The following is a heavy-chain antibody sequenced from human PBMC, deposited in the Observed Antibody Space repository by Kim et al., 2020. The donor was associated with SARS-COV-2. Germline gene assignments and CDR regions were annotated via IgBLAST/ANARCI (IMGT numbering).Heavy chain of an antibody. V-gene: IGHV1-24*01. D-gene: IGHD3-22*01. CDR3: ATTAYYDSSGYYYKGMDV. CDR1: GYTLTELS. J-gene: IGHJ6*02. Sequence: ASVKVSCKVSGYTLTELSMHWVRQAPGKGLEWMGGFDPEDGETIYAQKFQGRVTMTEDTSTDTAYMELSSLRSEDTAVYYCATTAYYDSSGYYYKGMDVWGQGTTVTVSS. CDR2: FDPEDGET.